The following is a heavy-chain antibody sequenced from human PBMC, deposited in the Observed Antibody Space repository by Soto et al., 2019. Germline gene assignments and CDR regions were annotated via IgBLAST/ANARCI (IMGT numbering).Heavy chain of an antibody. V-gene: IGHV3-49*03. CDR1: GFTFGDYA. CDR2: IRSKADGGTT. Sequence: GGSLRLSCTASGFTFGDYAMSWFRQAPGKGLEWVGFIRSKADGGTTEYASSVKGRFTISRDDSKSIAHLQMNSLKTEDTAVYYCTRDSLYFYDSSGFDYWGQGTLVTVSS. J-gene: IGHJ4*02. D-gene: IGHD3-22*01. CDR3: TRDSLYFYDSSGFDY.